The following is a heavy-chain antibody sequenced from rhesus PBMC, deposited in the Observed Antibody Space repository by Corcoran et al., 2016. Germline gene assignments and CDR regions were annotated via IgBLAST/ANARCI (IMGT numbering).Heavy chain of an antibody. CDR1: GFSFSDYH. J-gene: IGHJ3*01. CDR3: ARASRGLGGAFDF. V-gene: IGHV3-59*01. Sequence: EVKLVESGGVLATSGGSLSLFCAASGFSFSDYHLHWCRQPSGKGLEWVSRISNGGGSTWYADSVKGRFTISRENAKNTLYLQMDSLRAEDTAVYYCARASRGLGGAFDFWGQGLRVTVSS. CDR2: ISNGGGST.